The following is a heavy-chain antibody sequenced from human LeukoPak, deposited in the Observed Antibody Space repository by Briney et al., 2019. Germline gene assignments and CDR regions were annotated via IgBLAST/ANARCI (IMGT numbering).Heavy chain of an antibody. D-gene: IGHD2-8*01. Sequence: GGSLRLSCAASGFTFSSYWMHWVRQAPGKGLVWVSRINIDGSSTSYADSVKGRFPILRDNAKNTVYLQMNSLRAEDTAVYYCAKDRCSNGVGCYYYYMDVWGKGTSVTISS. CDR3: AKDRCSNGVGCYYYYMDV. CDR1: GFTFSSYW. J-gene: IGHJ6*03. CDR2: INIDGSST. V-gene: IGHV3-74*01.